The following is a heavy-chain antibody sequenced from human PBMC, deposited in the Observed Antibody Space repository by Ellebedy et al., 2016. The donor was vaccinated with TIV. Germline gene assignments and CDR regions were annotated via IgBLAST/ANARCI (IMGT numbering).Heavy chain of an antibody. Sequence: PGGSLRLSCEASGITVSDYFMNWVRQAPGKGLEWVSVMYNDGKSHYTDSVEGRFTVSRDSSKNTFFLHMNSLRAEDTAVYYCARDPGGGGDFGDNWFDPWGQGTLVTVSS. J-gene: IGHJ5*02. CDR1: GITVSDYF. V-gene: IGHV3-66*01. CDR3: ARDPGGGGDFGDNWFDP. D-gene: IGHD2-21*01. CDR2: MYNDGKS.